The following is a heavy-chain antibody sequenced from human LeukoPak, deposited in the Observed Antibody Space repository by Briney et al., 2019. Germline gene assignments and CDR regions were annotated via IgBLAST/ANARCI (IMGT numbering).Heavy chain of an antibody. Sequence: GGSLRLSCAASGFTFSSYAMSWVRQAPGKGLEWVSAIRGSGGSTYYADSVKGRFTISRDNSKNTLYLQMNSLRAEDTAVYYSARGGTDYDILTGYYGYGYWGQGTLVTVSS. CDR3: ARGGTDYDILTGYYGYGY. D-gene: IGHD3-9*01. CDR2: IRGSGGST. J-gene: IGHJ4*02. CDR1: GFTFSSYA. V-gene: IGHV3-23*01.